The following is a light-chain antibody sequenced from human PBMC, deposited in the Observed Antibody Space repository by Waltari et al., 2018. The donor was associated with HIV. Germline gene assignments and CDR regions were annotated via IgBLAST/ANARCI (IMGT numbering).Light chain of an antibody. CDR1: SSDGGGYNY. Sequence: QSALTQPASVSGSPGQSITISCTGTSSDGGGYNYVSWYKPHPGKAPKLMIYEVTNRAAGVSYRLSGSKSGNTASLTISGLQLEDEADYYCSSYTSSSTWVFGGGTKLTVL. CDR2: EVT. J-gene: IGLJ3*02. CDR3: SSYTSSSTWV. V-gene: IGLV2-14*03.